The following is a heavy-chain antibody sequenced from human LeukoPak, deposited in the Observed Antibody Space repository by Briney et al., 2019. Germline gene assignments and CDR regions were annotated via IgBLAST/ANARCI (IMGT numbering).Heavy chain of an antibody. D-gene: IGHD2-2*01. CDR2: RNPNSGNT. Sequence: GASVKVSCKASGYTFISYDINWVRQATGQGLEWMGWRNPNSGNTGYAQKFQGRVTTTTNTSISTAYMELSSLRSDDTAVYYCARGPGCTSTSCPYYFDYWGQGTLVTVSS. V-gene: IGHV1-8*03. J-gene: IGHJ4*02. CDR1: GYTFISYD. CDR3: ARGPGCTSTSCPYYFDY.